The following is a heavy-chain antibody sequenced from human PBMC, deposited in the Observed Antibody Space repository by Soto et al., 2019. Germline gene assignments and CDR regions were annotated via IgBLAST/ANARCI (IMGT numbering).Heavy chain of an antibody. Sequence: GGSLRLSCAASGFTFSSYGMHWVRQAPGKGLEWVAVIWYDGSNKYYADSVKGRFTISRDNSKNTLYLQMNSLRAEDTAVYYCARALARQLGFDYWGQGTLVTVSS. D-gene: IGHD6-13*01. CDR2: IWYDGSNK. CDR1: GFTFSSYG. J-gene: IGHJ4*02. CDR3: ARALARQLGFDY. V-gene: IGHV3-33*01.